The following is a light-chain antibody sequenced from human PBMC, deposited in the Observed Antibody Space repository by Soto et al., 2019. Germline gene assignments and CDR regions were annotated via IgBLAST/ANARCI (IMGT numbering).Light chain of an antibody. J-gene: IGKJ1*01. V-gene: IGKV3-20*01. Sequence: EIVLTQSPGTLSLSPGERATLSCRASQSVSSSYLAWYQQKPGQAPRLLIYGASSRATGIPDRFSGSGSGIDFTLTISRLEPEDFAVYYCQQFRNSLWTFGQGTKVEIK. CDR3: QQFRNSLWT. CDR2: GAS. CDR1: QSVSSSY.